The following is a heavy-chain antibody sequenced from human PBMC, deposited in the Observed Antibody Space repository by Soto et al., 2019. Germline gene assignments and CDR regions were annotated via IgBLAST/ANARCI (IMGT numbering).Heavy chain of an antibody. CDR1: GFTFSSYS. D-gene: IGHD2-8*01. J-gene: IGHJ6*02. CDR2: ISSSSSTI. Sequence: GGSLRLSCAASGFTFSSYSMNWVRQAPGKGLEWVSYISSSSSTIYYADSVKGRFTISRDNAKNSLYLQMNSLRDEDTAVYYCARGSSPYLLRNYGMDVWGQGTTVTVSS. V-gene: IGHV3-48*02. CDR3: ARGSSPYLLRNYGMDV.